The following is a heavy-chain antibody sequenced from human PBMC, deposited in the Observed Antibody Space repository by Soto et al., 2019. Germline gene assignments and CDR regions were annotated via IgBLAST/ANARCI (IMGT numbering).Heavy chain of an antibody. V-gene: IGHV3-30*03. D-gene: IGHD6-6*01. CDR2: ISIRGGDE. CDR3: ARGTIVARQHLDY. J-gene: IGHJ4*02. Sequence: QVQLVESGGGVVQPGKSLRLSCAASGFTFSSYAMHWARQAPGKGLEWVTVISIRGGDEYYAESVRGRFTISRDDSKNTLYLQMDILRVEDTAVYYCARGTIVARQHLDYWGQGTLVTVSS. CDR1: GFTFSSYA.